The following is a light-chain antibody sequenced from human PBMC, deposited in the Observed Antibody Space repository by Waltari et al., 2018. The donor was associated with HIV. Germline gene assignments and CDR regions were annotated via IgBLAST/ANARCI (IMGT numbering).Light chain of an antibody. CDR1: NANIGSNF. J-gene: IGLJ1*01. CDR3: GAWDDTLNPLYV. V-gene: IGLV1-44*01. Sequence: QSVLTQPPSASGTPGQRVTISCSGSNANIGSNFVNWYQQLPGTAPKLLIYSDSQRPSGVPDRFSGSKSGTSASLAISGLQSEDEADYYCGAWDDTLNPLYVFGTGTKVTVL. CDR2: SDS.